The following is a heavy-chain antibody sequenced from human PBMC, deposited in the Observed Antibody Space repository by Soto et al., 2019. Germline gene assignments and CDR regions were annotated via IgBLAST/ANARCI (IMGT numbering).Heavy chain of an antibody. CDR3: ARERSDGARLDP. CDR1: GGSISSGDYY. Sequence: QVQLQESGPGLVKPSQTLSLTCTVSGGSISSGDYYWSWIRQPAGKGLEWIGYIYHSGSTYYNPSLKSRVTISVNTSKNQFSLKLSSVTAADTAAYYCARERSDGARLDPWGQGTLVTVSS. CDR2: IYHSGST. J-gene: IGHJ5*02. V-gene: IGHV4-30-4*01.